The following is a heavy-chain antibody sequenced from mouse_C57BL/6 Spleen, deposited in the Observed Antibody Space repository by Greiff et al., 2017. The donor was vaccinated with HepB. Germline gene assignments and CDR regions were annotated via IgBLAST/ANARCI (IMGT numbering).Heavy chain of an antibody. V-gene: IGHV1-15*01. Sequence: VQLVESGAELVRPGASVTLSCKASGYTFTDYEMHWVKQTPVHGLEWIGAIDPETGGTAYNQKFKGKAILTADKSSSTAYMELRSLTSEDSAVYYCTTGTSFDYWGQGTTLTVSS. CDR2: IDPETGGT. D-gene: IGHD4-1*01. CDR1: GYTFTDYE. CDR3: TTGTSFDY. J-gene: IGHJ2*01.